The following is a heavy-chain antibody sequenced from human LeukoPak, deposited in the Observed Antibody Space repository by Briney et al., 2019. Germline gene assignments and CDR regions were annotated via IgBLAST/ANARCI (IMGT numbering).Heavy chain of an antibody. D-gene: IGHD4-17*01. J-gene: IGHJ5*02. CDR2: ITGDGSDI. CDR3: ARDAYTTTSNWLDP. V-gene: IGHV3-74*01. Sequence: PGGSLRLSCEASGFTLNKNWMHWVRQAPGKGLVWVSRITGDGSDIAYADSVEGRFTVSRDDAKNTLFLQMTSLRVEDTAIYYCARDAYTTTSNWLDPWGQGTLVTVSS. CDR1: GFTLNKNW.